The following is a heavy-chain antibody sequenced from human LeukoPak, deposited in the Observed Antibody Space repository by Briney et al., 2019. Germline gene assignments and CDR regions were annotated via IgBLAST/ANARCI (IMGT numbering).Heavy chain of an antibody. CDR2: IYHSGST. J-gene: IGHJ6*03. V-gene: IGHV4-38-2*02. Sequence: PSETLSLTCTVSGYSISSGYYWGWIRQPPGKGLEWIGSIYHSGSTNYNPSLKSRVTISVDTSKNQFSLKLSSVTAADTAVYYCARRPIAARLSRSYYYMDVWGKGTTVTVSS. CDR3: ARRPIAARLSRSYYYMDV. CDR1: GYSISSGYY. D-gene: IGHD6-6*01.